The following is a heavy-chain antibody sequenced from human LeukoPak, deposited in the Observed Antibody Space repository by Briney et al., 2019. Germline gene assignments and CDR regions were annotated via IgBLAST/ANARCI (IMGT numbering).Heavy chain of an antibody. CDR3: ARESRGNDYGGNGFDY. V-gene: IGHV4-34*01. Sequence: SETLSLTCAVYGGSLSGYYWSWIRQPPGKGLEWIGEINHSGSTNYNPSLKSRVTISVDTSKNQFSLKLSSVTAADTAVYYCARESRGNDYGGNGFDYWGQGTLVTVSS. J-gene: IGHJ4*02. D-gene: IGHD4-23*01. CDR1: GGSLSGYY. CDR2: INHSGST.